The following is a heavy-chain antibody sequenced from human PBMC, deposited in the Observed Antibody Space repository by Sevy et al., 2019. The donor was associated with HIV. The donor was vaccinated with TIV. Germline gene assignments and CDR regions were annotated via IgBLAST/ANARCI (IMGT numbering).Heavy chain of an antibody. CDR1: GDTLTNNY. J-gene: IGHJ4*02. CDR3: VRADPAQHFDS. V-gene: IGHV1-46*01. CDR2: IDPSGGNA. Sequence: ASVKVSCKASGDTLTNNYMHWVRQAPGQGLEWMGIIDPSGGNASYAQKFQGRVTMTRDTSTSTLYMDLSSLRSEYTAVYYCVRADPAQHFDSWGQGTLVTVSS.